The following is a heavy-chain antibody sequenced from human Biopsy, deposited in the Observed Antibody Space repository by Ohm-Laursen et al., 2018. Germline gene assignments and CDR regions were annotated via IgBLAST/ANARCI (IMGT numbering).Heavy chain of an antibody. J-gene: IGHJ6*02. D-gene: IGHD3-3*01. V-gene: IGHV1-2*02. CDR2: INPDSGGT. CDR3: ARRTILGPGPRMDA. Sequence: GASVKVSCKSSGYAFIGSYIHWVRQAPGQGLEWMGWINPDSGGTHYAQTFQGRVTMTRDTSASTAYMDLSRLTSNDAAVYYCARRTILGPGPRMDAWGQGTTVIVSS. CDR1: GYAFIGSY.